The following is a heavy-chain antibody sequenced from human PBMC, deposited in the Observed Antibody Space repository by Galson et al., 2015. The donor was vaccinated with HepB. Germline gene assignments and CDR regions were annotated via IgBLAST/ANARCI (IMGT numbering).Heavy chain of an antibody. J-gene: IGHJ4*02. D-gene: IGHD3-16*01. CDR1: GYSFSDYW. Sequence: QSGAEVKKPGESLKISCKGSGYSFSDYWIGWVRQMPGKGLEWMGMFYPGDSNTRYSPSFEGQVTISADKSVSTAYLQWNSLKASDTAMYYCARHEIMRAYNPTSPVDYWGQGTLVTVSS. CDR2: FYPGDSNT. V-gene: IGHV5-51*01. CDR3: ARHEIMRAYNPTSPVDY.